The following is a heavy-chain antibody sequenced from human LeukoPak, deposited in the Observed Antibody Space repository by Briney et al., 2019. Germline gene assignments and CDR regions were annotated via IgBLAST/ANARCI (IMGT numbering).Heavy chain of an antibody. J-gene: IGHJ5*02. Sequence: GGSPRLSCAASGFTFSSYAMSWVRQAPGKGLEWVSAISGSGGSTYYADSVKGRFTISRDNSKNTLYLQMNSLRAEDTAVYYCATNPRVLMVSGWLDPWGQGTLVTVSS. CDR3: ATNPRVLMVSGWLDP. D-gene: IGHD2-8*01. V-gene: IGHV3-23*01. CDR2: ISGSGGST. CDR1: GFTFSSYA.